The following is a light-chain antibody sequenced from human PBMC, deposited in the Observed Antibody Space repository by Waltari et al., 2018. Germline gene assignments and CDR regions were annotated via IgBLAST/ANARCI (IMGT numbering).Light chain of an antibody. CDR3: QQYYSTPYT. V-gene: IGKV4-1*01. CDR1: QSVLYSSYSEKC. J-gene: IGKJ2*01. CDR2: WAS. Sequence: DIVMTQSPDSLAVSLGERATINCKSSQSVLYSSYSEKCLTWYQQRPGQPPKLLIFWASTRDSGVPDRFSGSGSGTDFTLTISSLQAEDVAVYYCQQYYSTPYTFGQGTKLEIK.